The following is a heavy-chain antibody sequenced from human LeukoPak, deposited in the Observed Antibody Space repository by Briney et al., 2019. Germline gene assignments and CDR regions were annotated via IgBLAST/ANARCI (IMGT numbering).Heavy chain of an antibody. CDR3: ARQEGYYYDSSGYPRGPFDY. CDR2: IYTSGST. V-gene: IGHV4-61*02. D-gene: IGHD3-22*01. Sequence: SETLSLTCTVSGGSISSGSYYWSWIRQPAGKGLEWIGRIYTSGSTNYNPSLKSRVTISVDTSKNQFSLKLSSVTAADTAVYYCARQEGYYYDSSGYPRGPFDYRGQGTLVTVSS. CDR1: GGSISSGSYY. J-gene: IGHJ4*02.